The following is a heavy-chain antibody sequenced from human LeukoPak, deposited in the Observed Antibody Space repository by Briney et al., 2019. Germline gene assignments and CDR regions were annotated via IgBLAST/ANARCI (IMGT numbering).Heavy chain of an antibody. CDR3: ARVDSWGNGDAFDI. D-gene: IGHD3-16*01. CDR1: GGSISSYY. Sequence: SETLSLTCTVSGGSISSYYWSWIRQPPGKGLEWIGYIYYSGSTNYNPSLKSQVTISVDTSKNQFSLKLSSVTAADTAVYYCARVDSWGNGDAFDIWGQGTMVTVSS. V-gene: IGHV4-59*01. CDR2: IYYSGST. J-gene: IGHJ3*02.